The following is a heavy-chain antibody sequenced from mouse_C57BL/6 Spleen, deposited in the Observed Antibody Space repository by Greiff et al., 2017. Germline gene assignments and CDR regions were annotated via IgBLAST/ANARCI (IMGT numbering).Heavy chain of an antibody. Sequence: EVKLMESGGGLVKPGGSLKLSCAASGFTFSSYAMSWVRQTPEKRLEWVATISDGGSYTYYPDNVKGRFTISRDNAKNNLYLQMSHLKSEDTAMYYCASLIYYGNGCYYAMDYWGQGTSVTGSS. CDR3: ASLIYYGNGCYYAMDY. V-gene: IGHV5-4*03. CDR1: GFTFSSYA. D-gene: IGHD2-1*01. CDR2: ISDGGSYT. J-gene: IGHJ4*01.